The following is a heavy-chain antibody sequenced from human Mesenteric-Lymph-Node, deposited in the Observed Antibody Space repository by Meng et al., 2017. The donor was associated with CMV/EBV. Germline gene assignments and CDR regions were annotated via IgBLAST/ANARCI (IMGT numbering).Heavy chain of an antibody. V-gene: IGHV4-34*01. CDR2: INHSGST. CDR3: ARGSSYDILTGYFDY. J-gene: IGHJ4*02. D-gene: IGHD3-9*01. Sequence: QVPSPACGAEVFKPSDTLSVTCAVYGWSFSGYYWNWIRQSPEKGLEWIGEINHSGSTTYNPSFTSRIIISVDTSTNQISLNMSSVTAADTAVYYCARGSSYDILTGYFDYWGQGALVTVSS. CDR1: GWSFSGYY.